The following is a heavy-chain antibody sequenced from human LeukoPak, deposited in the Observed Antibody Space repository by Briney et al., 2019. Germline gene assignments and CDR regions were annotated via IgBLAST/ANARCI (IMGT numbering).Heavy chain of an antibody. CDR2: ISASSGGST. D-gene: IGHD2-2*02. Sequence: PGGSLRLSCAASGFTFSSYAMSWVRQAPGKGLEWVSSISASSGGSTYYADSVKGRFTISRDNSKNTLYLQMNSLRAEDTAVYYCARHKAHIVVVPAAIGDWGQGTLVTVSS. J-gene: IGHJ4*02. V-gene: IGHV3-23*01. CDR3: ARHKAHIVVVPAAIGD. CDR1: GFTFSSYA.